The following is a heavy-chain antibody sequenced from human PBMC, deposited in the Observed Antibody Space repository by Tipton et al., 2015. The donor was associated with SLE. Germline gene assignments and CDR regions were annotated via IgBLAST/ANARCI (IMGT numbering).Heavy chain of an antibody. D-gene: IGHD2-21*01. Sequence: QSGPEVKKPGASVKVPCRASGYTITTCYINWFRQAPGQGLEWLGTINPIDGGTNYARKFRGRVTMTSDASTNTAYVELSWLTSDDTAVYYCAREFHGGEFDHWGQGTLVTVSS. V-gene: IGHV1-46*01. CDR2: INPIDGGT. J-gene: IGHJ5*02. CDR1: GYTITTCY. CDR3: AREFHGGEFDH.